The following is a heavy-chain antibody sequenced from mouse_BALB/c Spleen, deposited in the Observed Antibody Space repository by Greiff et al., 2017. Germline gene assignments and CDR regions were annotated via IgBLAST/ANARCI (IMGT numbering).Heavy chain of an antibody. D-gene: IGHD1-1*01. CDR3: TRRGLLRSLFDY. CDR2: IDPETGGT. J-gene: IGHJ2*01. Sequence: VQLQQSGAELVRPGASVTLSCKASGYTFTDYEMHWVKQTPVHGLEWIGAIDPETGGTAYNQKFMGKATLTADKSSSTAYMELRSLTSEDSAVYYCTRRGLLRSLFDYWGQGTTLTVSS. CDR1: GYTFTDYE. V-gene: IGHV1-15*01.